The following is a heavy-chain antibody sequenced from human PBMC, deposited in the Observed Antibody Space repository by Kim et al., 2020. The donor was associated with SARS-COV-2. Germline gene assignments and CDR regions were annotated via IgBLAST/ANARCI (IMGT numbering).Heavy chain of an antibody. CDR3: VRGGYYGSGSYFWN. V-gene: IGHV3-33*05. D-gene: IGHD3-10*01. Sequence: GGSLRLSCAASGFILSTYGMHWVRQAPGKGLEWVALISYDGSTIYYADSVKGRFTISKDNSKNTLYLQMNSLGADDTAVYYCVRGGYYGSGSYFWNWGQGTLVTVSS. CDR1: GFILSTYG. J-gene: IGHJ4*02. CDR2: ISYDGSTI.